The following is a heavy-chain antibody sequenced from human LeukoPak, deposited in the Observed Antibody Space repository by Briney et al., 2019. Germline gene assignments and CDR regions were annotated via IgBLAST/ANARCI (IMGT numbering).Heavy chain of an antibody. V-gene: IGHV3-30*02. J-gene: IGHJ5*02. D-gene: IGHD3-10*01. Sequence: GGSLRLSCAASGFTFSSYGMHWVRQAPGKGLEWVAFIRYDGSNKYYADSVKGRFTISRENSKNTLYLQMNSLRAEDTAVYYCAKDGSGSYRARGFDPWGQGTLVTVSS. CDR3: AKDGSGSYRARGFDP. CDR2: IRYDGSNK. CDR1: GFTFSSYG.